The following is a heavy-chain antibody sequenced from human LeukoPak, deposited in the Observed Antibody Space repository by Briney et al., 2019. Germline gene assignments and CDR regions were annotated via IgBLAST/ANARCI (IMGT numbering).Heavy chain of an antibody. J-gene: IGHJ4*02. CDR2: IYTGGRT. CDR1: GFTVSSNY. D-gene: IGHD2-2*01. CDR3: ARLVPAAMVYFDY. V-gene: IGHV3-53*01. Sequence: GPCLRPSYAASGFTVSSNYISSVRQAPGKGLGWVSVIYTGGRTYYADSVKGRFTFSRDNSKNTLYMQMNSLRAEDTAVYYCARLVPAAMVYFDYWGQGTLVTVSS.